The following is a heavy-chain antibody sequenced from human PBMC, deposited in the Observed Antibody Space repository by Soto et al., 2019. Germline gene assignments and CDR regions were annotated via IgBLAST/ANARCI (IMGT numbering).Heavy chain of an antibody. V-gene: IGHV4-30-2*01. CDR1: GGSLRDYGHF. Sequence: SETLSLTCTVSGGSLRDYGHFWTWIRQRPGSGLEWIGYTSYTGVTYYSPSLQSRVTISVDRSRTQFSLKMSSVTAADTAVYYCARGRVVVPAAVMFNCLDPWGQGALVTVSS. CDR2: TSYTGVT. J-gene: IGHJ5*02. CDR3: ARGRVVVPAAVMFNCLDP. D-gene: IGHD2-2*01.